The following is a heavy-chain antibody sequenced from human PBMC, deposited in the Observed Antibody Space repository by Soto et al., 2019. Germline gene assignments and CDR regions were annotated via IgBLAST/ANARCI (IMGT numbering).Heavy chain of an antibody. CDR3: AAGLGVGAIGWFDP. CDR1: GYSFTSYW. V-gene: IGHV5-51*01. J-gene: IGHJ5*02. CDR2: IFVGDSDT. Sequence: PGVSLKISCKGSGYSFTSYWIGWVRQIPGEGLEWMGIIFVGDSDTRYSPSFEGQVTISVDKSISTAYLQWNNLKPSDTATYYCAAGLGVGAIGWFDPWGQGTQVTVSS. D-gene: IGHD1-26*01.